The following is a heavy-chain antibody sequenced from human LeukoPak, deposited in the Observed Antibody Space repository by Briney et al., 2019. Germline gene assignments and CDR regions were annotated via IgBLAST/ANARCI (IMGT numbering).Heavy chain of an antibody. CDR1: GFTFSSYA. D-gene: IGHD3-9*01. CDR3: AKTLAAFDWPSNYYYYYGMDV. J-gene: IGHJ6*02. CDR2: IRGSGGST. V-gene: IGHV3-23*01. Sequence: GGSLRLSCAASGFTFSSYAMSWVRQAPGKGLEWVSAIRGSGGSTYYADSVKGRFTISKDNSKNTLYLQMNSLRAEGTAVYYCAKTLAAFDWPSNYYYYYGMDVWGQGTTVTVSS.